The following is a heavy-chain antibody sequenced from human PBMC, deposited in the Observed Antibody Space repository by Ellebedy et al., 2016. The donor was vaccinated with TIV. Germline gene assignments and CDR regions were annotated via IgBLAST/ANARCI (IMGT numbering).Heavy chain of an antibody. V-gene: IGHV4-34*01. CDR1: GGSFSGYY. Sequence: SETLSLXXAVYGGSFSGYYWSWIRQPPGKGLEWIGEINHSGSTNYNPSLKSRVTISVDTSKNQFSLKLSSVTAADTAVYYCARGCVWGSYRDAFDIWGQGTMVTVSS. J-gene: IGHJ3*02. D-gene: IGHD3-16*02. CDR3: ARGCVWGSYRDAFDI. CDR2: INHSGST.